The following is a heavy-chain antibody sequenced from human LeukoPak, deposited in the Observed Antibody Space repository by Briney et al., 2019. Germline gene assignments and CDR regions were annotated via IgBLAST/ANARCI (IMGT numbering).Heavy chain of an antibody. D-gene: IGHD7-27*01. V-gene: IGHV3-53*01. Sequence: GRSLRLSCAASGFTVSNTYMSWVRQAPGKGLEWVSLIYTFGTTYYADSVEGLFTISRDNSKNTLYLQMNSLRAEDTAVYYCAKEEGSLGAFDIWGQGTMVTVSS. J-gene: IGHJ3*02. CDR3: AKEEGSLGAFDI. CDR1: GFTVSNTY. CDR2: IYTFGTT.